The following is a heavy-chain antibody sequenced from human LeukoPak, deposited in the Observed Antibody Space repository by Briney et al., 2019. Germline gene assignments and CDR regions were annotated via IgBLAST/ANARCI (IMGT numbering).Heavy chain of an antibody. CDR1: GFTVSSNY. V-gene: IGHV3-43*02. J-gene: IGHJ3*02. CDR3: ATPDAFDI. CDR2: ISRNGGST. Sequence: PGGSLRLSCAASGFTVSSNYMSWVRQAPGKGLEWVSLISRNGGSTYYADSVKGRFTISRDNSKNSLYLLMNSLRTEDTALYYCATPDAFDIWGQGTMVTVSS.